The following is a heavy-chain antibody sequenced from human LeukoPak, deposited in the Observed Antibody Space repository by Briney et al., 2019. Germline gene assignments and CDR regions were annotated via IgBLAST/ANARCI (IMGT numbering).Heavy chain of an antibody. J-gene: IGHJ4*02. D-gene: IGHD4-23*01. Sequence: GGSLRLSCAASGFTFSSYAMSWVRQAPGKGLEWVSAISGSGGSAYYADSVKGRFTISRDNSKNTLYLQMNSLRAEDTAVYYCAKDRGGNWGPQDYWGQGTLVTVSS. CDR3: AKDRGGNWGPQDY. V-gene: IGHV3-23*01. CDR2: ISGSGGSA. CDR1: GFTFSSYA.